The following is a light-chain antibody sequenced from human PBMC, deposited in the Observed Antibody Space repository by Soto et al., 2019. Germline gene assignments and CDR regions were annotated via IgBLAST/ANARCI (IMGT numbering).Light chain of an antibody. Sequence: EIVMTQSPVTLSVSPGERATLSCRASQRVSSNLACYQQKPCQAPSLLIYGAFTRATGIPARFSGTGAGTEFTLTISSLQSEEFALYYCQQYNDWPLTFGQGTKVDI. J-gene: IGKJ1*01. CDR3: QQYNDWPLT. CDR1: QRVSSN. CDR2: GAF. V-gene: IGKV3-15*01.